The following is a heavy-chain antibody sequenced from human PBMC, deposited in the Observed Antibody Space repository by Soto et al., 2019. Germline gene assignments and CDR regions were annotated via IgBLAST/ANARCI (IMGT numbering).Heavy chain of an antibody. J-gene: IGHJ4*01. V-gene: IGHV1-46*01. CDR1: GYTFTSYY. Sequence: GASVKVSCKASGYTFTSYYMHWVRQAPGQGLEWMGIINPSGGSTSYAQKFQGRVTMTRDTSTSTVYIELSSLRSEDTAVYYCARDMTRGGDCPYLDYWGQGTLGTVSS. D-gene: IGHD2-21*02. CDR3: ARDMTRGGDCPYLDY. CDR2: INPSGGST.